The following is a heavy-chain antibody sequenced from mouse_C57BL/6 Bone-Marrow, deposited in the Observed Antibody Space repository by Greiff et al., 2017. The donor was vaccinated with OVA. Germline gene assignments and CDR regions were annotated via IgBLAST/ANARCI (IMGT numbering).Heavy chain of an antibody. V-gene: IGHV1-74*01. Sequence: QVQLQQPGAELVKPGASVKVSCKASGYTFTSYWMHWVKQRPGQGLEWIGRIHPSDSDTNYNQKFKGKATLTVDKSSSTAYMQLSSLTSEDSAVYYCAIWGTTVVATEYFDYWGQGTTLTVSS. J-gene: IGHJ2*01. CDR1: GYTFTSYW. CDR3: AIWGTTVVATEYFDY. D-gene: IGHD1-1*01. CDR2: IHPSDSDT.